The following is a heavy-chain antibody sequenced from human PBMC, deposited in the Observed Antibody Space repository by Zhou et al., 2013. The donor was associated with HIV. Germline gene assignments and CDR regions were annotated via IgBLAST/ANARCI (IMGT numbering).Heavy chain of an antibody. CDR3: ARVPKTEYYYDTRGYYFDY. V-gene: IGHV1-8*01. CDR2: MNPNSGNT. CDR1: GYRFLSYG. D-gene: IGHD3-22*01. J-gene: IGHJ4*02. Sequence: QVYLVQSGGEVKKPGASVKVSCKASGYRFLSYGINWVRQATGQGLEWMGWMNPNSGNTGFAQKFQGRVTMTRNTSISTAYMELRSLTSDDTAVYYCARVPKTEYYYDTRGYYFDYWGQGTLVTVSS.